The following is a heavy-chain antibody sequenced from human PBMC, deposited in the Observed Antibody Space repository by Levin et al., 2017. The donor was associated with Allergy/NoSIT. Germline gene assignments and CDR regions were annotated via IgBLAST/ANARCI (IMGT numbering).Heavy chain of an antibody. V-gene: IGHV4-34*01. J-gene: IGHJ1*01. D-gene: IGHD3-10*01. CDR3: ARSLGQTWAQYFHH. CDR2: VNQSGIT. CDR1: GGSFSDYY. Sequence: SETLSLTCAVYGGSFSDYYWSWIRQPPGKGLEWIGEVNQSGITSSNPSLKSRVTISVDRSKNQFSLRLSSVTAADTAVYYCARSLGQTWAQYFHHWGQGTQVTVSS.